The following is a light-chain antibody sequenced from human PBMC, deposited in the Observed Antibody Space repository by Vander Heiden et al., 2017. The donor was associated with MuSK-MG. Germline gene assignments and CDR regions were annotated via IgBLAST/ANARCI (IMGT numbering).Light chain of an antibody. J-gene: IGLJ2*01. V-gene: IGLV1-44*01. Sequence: QSVLTQPPSASWTPGQRVTISGPGSSANSGSNTVTWYQQRPGTAPKLLIYSNNQRRSGVPDRVSGSKSGTSASLAISGLQAEDEADYYCAAWEDSLNGQVFGGGTKRTVL. CDR2: SNN. CDR1: SANSGSNT. CDR3: AAWEDSLNGQV.